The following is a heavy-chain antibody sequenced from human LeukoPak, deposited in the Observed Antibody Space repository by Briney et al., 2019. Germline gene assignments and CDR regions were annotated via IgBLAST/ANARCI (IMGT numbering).Heavy chain of an antibody. CDR2: ISASGSTT. V-gene: IGHV3-23*01. CDR1: GFIFSSYA. CDR3: AFHYNDFWSYYSG. Sequence: GGSLRLSCAASGFIFSSYAMSWVRQAPGKGLERVSTISASGSTTYNAASVKGRFTISRDNSKNTLDLQMNSLRAEDTAVYYCAFHYNDFWSYYSGWGQGNLVTVSS. J-gene: IGHJ4*02. D-gene: IGHD3-3*01.